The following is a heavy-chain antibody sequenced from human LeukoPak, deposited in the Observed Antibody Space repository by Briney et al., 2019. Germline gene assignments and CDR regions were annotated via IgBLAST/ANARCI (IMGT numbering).Heavy chain of an antibody. D-gene: IGHD2-15*01. J-gene: IGHJ3*02. V-gene: IGHV1-18*01. CDR2: ISAYNGNT. CDR3: ARREGVVVADTPDAFDI. Sequence: GASVKVSCKASGYTFTSYGISWVRQAPGQGLEWMGWISAYNGNTNYAQKLQGRVTMTTDTSTSTAYMELRSPRSDDTAVYYCARREGVVVADTPDAFDIWGQGTMVTVSS. CDR1: GYTFTSYG.